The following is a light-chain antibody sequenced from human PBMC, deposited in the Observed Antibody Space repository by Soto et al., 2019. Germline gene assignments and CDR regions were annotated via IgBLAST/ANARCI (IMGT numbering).Light chain of an antibody. J-gene: IGKJ1*01. CDR2: DTS. V-gene: IGKV3-11*01. CDR3: QQRGSWPPT. CDR1: QSVSGF. Sequence: EVVLTQSPSTLSLSPGESATLSCSADQSVSGFLGLYQQKLGRAPRLLIHDTSNRATGVPARFSGSGSGTDFTLTISSLEPEDFGVYYCQQRGSWPPTFGQGTKVDIK.